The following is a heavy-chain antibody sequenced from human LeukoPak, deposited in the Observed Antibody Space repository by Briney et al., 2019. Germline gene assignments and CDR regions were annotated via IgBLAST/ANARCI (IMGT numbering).Heavy chain of an antibody. D-gene: IGHD6-19*01. V-gene: IGHV4-59*12. CDR2: IYYSGST. Sequence: PSETLSLTCTVSGGSISNYYWSWIRQPPGKGLEWIGSIYYSGSTYYNPSLKSRVTISVDTSKNQFSLKLSSVTAADTAVYYCARDLNSSGWGLDAFDIWGQGTMVTASS. J-gene: IGHJ3*02. CDR1: GGSISNYY. CDR3: ARDLNSSGWGLDAFDI.